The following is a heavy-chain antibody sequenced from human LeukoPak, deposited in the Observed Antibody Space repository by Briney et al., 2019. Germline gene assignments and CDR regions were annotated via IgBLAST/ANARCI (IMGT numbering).Heavy chain of an antibody. CDR1: GFTFSSYS. D-gene: IGHD5-18*01. CDR2: ISSSSSYI. CDR3: TRDTVLPWILARGHKPFDY. Sequence: PGGSLRLSCAASGFTFSSYSMNWVRQAPGKGLEWVSSISSSSSYIYYADSVKGRFTISRDNAKNSLCLQMNSLRAEDTAVYYCTRDTVLPWILARGHKPFDYWGQGTLVTVSS. V-gene: IGHV3-21*03. J-gene: IGHJ4*02.